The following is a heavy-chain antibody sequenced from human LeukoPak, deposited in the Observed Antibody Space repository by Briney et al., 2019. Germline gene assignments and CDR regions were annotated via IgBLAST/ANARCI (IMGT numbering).Heavy chain of an antibody. J-gene: IGHJ3*02. CDR1: GFTFSSYA. CDR3: AKDQGTYCSTTSCYAPDAFDI. D-gene: IGHD2-2*01. Sequence: GGSLRLSCAASGFTFSSYAMSWVRQAPGKGLEWVSVISGSGRSTYYADSVKGRFTISRDNSKNTLYLQMNSLRAEDTAVYNCAKDQGTYCSTTSCYAPDAFDIWGQGTMVTVSS. V-gene: IGHV3-23*01. CDR2: ISGSGRST.